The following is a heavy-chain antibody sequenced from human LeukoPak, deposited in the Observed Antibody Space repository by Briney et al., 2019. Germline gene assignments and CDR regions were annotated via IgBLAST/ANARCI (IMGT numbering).Heavy chain of an antibody. J-gene: IGHJ4*02. CDR2: ISGSGGST. CDR3: AKDLGTYYYDSSGFG. CDR1: GFTVSSNY. V-gene: IGHV3-23*01. D-gene: IGHD3-22*01. Sequence: GGSLRLSCAASGFTVSSNYMSWVRQAPGKGLEWVSAISGSGGSTYYADSVKGRFTISRDNSKNTLYLQMNSLRAEDTAVYYCAKDLGTYYYDSSGFGWGQGTLVTVSS.